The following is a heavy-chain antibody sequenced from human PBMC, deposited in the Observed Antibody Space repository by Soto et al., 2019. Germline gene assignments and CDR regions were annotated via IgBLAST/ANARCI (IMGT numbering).Heavy chain of an antibody. CDR3: ARVVGATTAVAFDI. CDR2: IIPIFGTV. D-gene: IGHD1-26*01. CDR1: GGTFSSYA. Sequence: QVQLVQSGAEVKKPGSSVKVSCKASGGTFSSYAISWVRQAPGQGLEWMGGIIPIFGTVNYAQKFRGRVTITADESTSTAYMQLSSLRSEDTAVYYCARVVGATTAVAFDIWGQGTMVTVSS. J-gene: IGHJ3*02. V-gene: IGHV1-69*01.